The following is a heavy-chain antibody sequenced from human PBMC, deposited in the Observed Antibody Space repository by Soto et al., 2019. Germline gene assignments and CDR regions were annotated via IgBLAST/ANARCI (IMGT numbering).Heavy chain of an antibody. Sequence: QMQLVQSGPEVKKPGTSVKVSCKASGFTFTSSAMQWVRQARGQRIEWIGWIVVGSGNTNYAQKFQERVTITRDMSTSPAYMELSSLRSEDTAVYYLAADWDHGLVEDWYFDLWGRCTLVTVSS. D-gene: IGHD3-3*01. CDR3: AADWDHGLVEDWYFDL. V-gene: IGHV1-58*02. CDR2: IVVGSGNT. J-gene: IGHJ2*01. CDR1: GFTFTSSA.